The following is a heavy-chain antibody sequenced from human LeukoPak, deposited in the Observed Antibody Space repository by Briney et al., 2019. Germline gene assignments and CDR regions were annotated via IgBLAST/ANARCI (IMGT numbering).Heavy chain of an antibody. V-gene: IGHV4-34*09. J-gene: IGHJ4*02. D-gene: IGHD1/OR15-1a*01. CDR2: INHSGST. Sequence: SETLSLTCAVYDGSFSGYYWSWIRQPPGKGLEWIGEINHSGSTNYNPSLKSRLTISVDTSKNQFSLKLSSVTAADTAVYYCARAAQNWNNAPYFDFWGQETLVTVSS. CDR3: ARAAQNWNNAPYFDF. CDR1: DGSFSGYY.